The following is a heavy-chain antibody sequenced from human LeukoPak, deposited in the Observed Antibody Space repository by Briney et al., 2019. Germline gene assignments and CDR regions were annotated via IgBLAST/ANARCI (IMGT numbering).Heavy chain of an antibody. J-gene: IGHJ4*02. CDR2: ISSTSDYI. CDR3: ARDYYGDYVFDY. V-gene: IGHV3-21*01. CDR1: GFTFITYS. D-gene: IGHD4-17*01. Sequence: GGSLRLSCAASGFTFITYSMNWGRQAPGKGLEWVSFISSTSDYIYYADSVKGRFTISRDNAKNSLYLQMNTLRAEDTAVYYCARDYYGDYVFDYWGQGTLVTVSS.